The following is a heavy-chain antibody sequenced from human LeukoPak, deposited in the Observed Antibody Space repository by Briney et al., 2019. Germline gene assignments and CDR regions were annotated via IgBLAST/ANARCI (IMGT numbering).Heavy chain of an antibody. D-gene: IGHD5-18*01. CDR3: ARAPGYSYGHPFDY. Sequence: ASXKVSCKASGHTFTSYGISWVRQAPGQGLEWMGWISAYNGNTNYAQKLQGRVTMTTDTSTSTAYMELRSLRSEDTAVYYCARAPGYSYGHPFDYWGQGTLVTVSS. J-gene: IGHJ4*02. V-gene: IGHV1-18*01. CDR2: ISAYNGNT. CDR1: GHTFTSYG.